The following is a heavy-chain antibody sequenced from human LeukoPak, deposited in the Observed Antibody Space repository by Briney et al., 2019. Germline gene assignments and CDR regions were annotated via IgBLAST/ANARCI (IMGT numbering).Heavy chain of an antibody. Sequence: GGSLRLSCAASGFSFRDFWMTWVRQAPGKGLEWVANINQGGNLKYYVDSVKGRFTTSRDDAESSLYVQMYNLKDEDTAVYYCARFGYSGWNLENWGQGTLVTVSS. J-gene: IGHJ4*02. CDR3: ARFGYSGWNLEN. CDR1: GFSFRDFW. V-gene: IGHV3-7*01. CDR2: INQGGNLK. D-gene: IGHD5-12*01.